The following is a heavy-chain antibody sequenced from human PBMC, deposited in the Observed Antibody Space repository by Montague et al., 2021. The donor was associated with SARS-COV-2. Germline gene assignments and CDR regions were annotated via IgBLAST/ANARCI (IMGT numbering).Heavy chain of an antibody. Sequence: CAISGDSVATHRGTWNWVRLSPSRGLEWLGRTYYRSEWYSDYSVSVKSRISINPDTSKNQFSLQLNSVTPEDTAVYYCARAERGSCGDGNCYHHFFNYWGQGTLVTVSS. J-gene: IGHJ4*02. CDR3: ARAERGSCGDGNCYHHFFNY. V-gene: IGHV6-1*01. D-gene: IGHD2-15*01. CDR2: TYYRSEWYS. CDR1: GDSVATHRGT.